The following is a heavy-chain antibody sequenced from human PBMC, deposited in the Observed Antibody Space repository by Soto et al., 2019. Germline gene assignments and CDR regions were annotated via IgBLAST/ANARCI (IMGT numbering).Heavy chain of an antibody. CDR1: GFTFSSYG. Sequence: QVQRVESGGGVVQPGRSLRLSCAASGFTFSSYGMHWVRQAPGKGLEWVAGISYDGSNKYYADSVKGRFTISRDNSKNTLYLQMNSLRAEDTAVYYCASGGPDYDFWSGYYDWFDPWGKGTLVTVSS. CDR3: ASGGPDYDFWSGYYDWFDP. CDR2: ISYDGSNK. V-gene: IGHV3-30*03. D-gene: IGHD3-3*01. J-gene: IGHJ5*02.